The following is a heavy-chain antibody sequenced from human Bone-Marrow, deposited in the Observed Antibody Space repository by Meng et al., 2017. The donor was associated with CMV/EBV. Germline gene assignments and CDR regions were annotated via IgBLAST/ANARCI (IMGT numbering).Heavy chain of an antibody. CDR3: ALHLVEAFDI. CDR2: IDWDDDK. CDR1: GFSLSTSGMR. V-gene: IGHV2-70D*14. Sequence: SGPTLVKPTQTLTRNCTFSGFSLSTSGMRVSWIRQPPGKALEWLARIDWDDDKFYSTSLKTRLTISKDNSKNQVVLTMTNMDPVDTATYYCALHLVEAFDIWGQGKMVTVSS. J-gene: IGHJ3*02. D-gene: IGHD2-21*01.